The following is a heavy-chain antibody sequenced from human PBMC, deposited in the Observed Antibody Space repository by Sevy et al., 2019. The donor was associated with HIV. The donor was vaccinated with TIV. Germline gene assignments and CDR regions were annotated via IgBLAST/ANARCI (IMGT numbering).Heavy chain of an antibody. D-gene: IGHD4-4*01. CDR2: IRSKTDGGTT. J-gene: IGHJ6*02. Sequence: GGSLRLSCAASGFTFTYTWMNWVRQAPGKGLEWVGRIRSKTDGGTTDYAAPVKGRFTISGDDSKNTLFLQMNSLKTGDTAVYYCTTSTQVDYYGMDVWGQGTTVTVSS. CDR3: TTSTQVDYYGMDV. CDR1: GFTFTYTW. V-gene: IGHV3-15*07.